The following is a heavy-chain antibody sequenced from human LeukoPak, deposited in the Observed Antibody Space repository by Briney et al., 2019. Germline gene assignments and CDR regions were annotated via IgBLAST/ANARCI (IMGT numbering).Heavy chain of an antibody. V-gene: IGHV3-30*03. CDR1: GPTFSSHA. CDR3: AGAIGYFDY. J-gene: IGHJ4*02. CDR2: ISPDGSNQ. D-gene: IGHD2-21*01. Sequence: PGGSLRLSCAASGPTFSSHAMHWVRQAPGKGLEWVGVISPDGSNQYYIDSVKGRFTISRDNSKNTLYLQMNSLRTEDTAACYCAGAIGYFDYWGQGTLVTVSS.